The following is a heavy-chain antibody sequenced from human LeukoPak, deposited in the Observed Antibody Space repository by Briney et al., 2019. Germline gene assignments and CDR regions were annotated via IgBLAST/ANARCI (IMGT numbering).Heavy chain of an antibody. CDR1: GFTFSDYA. CDR3: ARDREYTDYLHNWFDP. J-gene: IGHJ5*02. D-gene: IGHD4-11*01. Sequence: GGSLRLSCAASGFTFSDYAMSWVRQTPGKGLEWVSVIINSGGTTYSADSVKGRFTISRDNSKNTLYLQMNSPRVEDTAVYYCARDREYTDYLHNWFDPWGQGTLVTVSS. CDR2: IINSGGTT. V-gene: IGHV3-23*01.